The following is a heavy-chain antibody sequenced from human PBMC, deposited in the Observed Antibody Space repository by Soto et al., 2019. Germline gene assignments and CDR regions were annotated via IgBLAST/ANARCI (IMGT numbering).Heavy chain of an antibody. CDR2: INNDGSST. CDR3: ARDFSP. Sequence: GGSLRLSCAASGFTLSSYWMHWVRQSPGKGLEWVSHINNDGSSTTYADSVKGRFTISRDNAKNTLYLQMNSLKVEDTAVYYCARDFSPWGQGTMVTVYS. J-gene: IGHJ5*02. CDR1: GFTLSSYW. V-gene: IGHV3-74*01. D-gene: IGHD3-3*01.